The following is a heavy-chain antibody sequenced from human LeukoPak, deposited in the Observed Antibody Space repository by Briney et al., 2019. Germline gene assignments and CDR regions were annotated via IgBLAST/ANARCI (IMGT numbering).Heavy chain of an antibody. Sequence: ASVKVSCKASGGTFSSYAISWVRQAPGQGLEWMGRIIPIFGTANYAQKFQGRVTITTDESTSTAYMELSSLRSEDTAVYYCARINSAVAAYFDYWGQGTLVTVSS. CDR2: IIPIFGTA. CDR1: GGTFSSYA. V-gene: IGHV1-69*05. J-gene: IGHJ4*02. CDR3: ARINSAVAAYFDY. D-gene: IGHD6-19*01.